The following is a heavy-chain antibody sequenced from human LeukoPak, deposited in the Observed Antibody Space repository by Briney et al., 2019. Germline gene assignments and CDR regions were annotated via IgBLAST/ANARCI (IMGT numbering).Heavy chain of an antibody. CDR3: TRDRGQWLVDS. D-gene: IGHD6-19*01. Sequence: SETLSLTCTVSGGSISTGGFFWGWIRQAPGKGLEYFATIDSSGNVYSNPSLRSRVTMSADTSKNQFSLKLSSMTAADTAVYYCTRDRGQWLVDSWGQGTLVTVSS. J-gene: IGHJ5*01. V-gene: IGHV4-39*07. CDR1: GGSISTGGFF. CDR2: IDSSGNV.